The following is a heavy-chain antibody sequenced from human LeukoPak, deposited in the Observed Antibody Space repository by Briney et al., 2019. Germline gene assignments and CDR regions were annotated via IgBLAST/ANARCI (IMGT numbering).Heavy chain of an antibody. CDR1: GFTFSSYS. D-gene: IGHD6-13*01. V-gene: IGHV4-34*08. J-gene: IGHJ3*02. Sequence: NPGGSLRLSCAASGFTFSSYSMNWVRQAPGKGLEWIGEINHSGSTNYNPSLKSRVTISVDTSKNQFSLKLSSVTAADTAVYYCAQYSSSGDDAFDIWGQGTMVTVSS. CDR3: AQYSSSGDDAFDI. CDR2: INHSGST.